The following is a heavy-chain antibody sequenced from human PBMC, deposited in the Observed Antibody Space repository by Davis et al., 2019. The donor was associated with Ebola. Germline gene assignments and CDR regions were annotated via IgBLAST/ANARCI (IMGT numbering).Heavy chain of an antibody. CDR2: LSYAGSKK. CDR1: GFTFSNYA. V-gene: IGHV3-30*04. CDR3: ARNDFTMVRGRLGHYYYYYGMDV. D-gene: IGHD3-10*01. Sequence: PGGSLRLSFAASGFTFSNYAMHWVRQAPGQGLAWVAVLSYAGSKKYYADSVKGRITISRDNSKNTLYLQVNSLRVEDTALYYCARNDFTMVRGRLGHYYYYYGMDVWGQGTTVAVSS. J-gene: IGHJ6*02.